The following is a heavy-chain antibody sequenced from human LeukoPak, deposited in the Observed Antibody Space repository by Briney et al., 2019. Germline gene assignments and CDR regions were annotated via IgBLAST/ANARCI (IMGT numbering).Heavy chain of an antibody. V-gene: IGHV4-34*01. CDR2: INHSGST. J-gene: IGHJ6*03. CDR3: ARRGAKRAAAGIRYYSYSMAV. Sequence: PSETLSHTCAVYGGSFSGYYWSWIRQPPGKGLEWMGEINHSGSTNYNPSLKSRGTISVDTSKNQFSLKLSSVTAADTAVYYCARRGAKRAAAGIRYYSYSMAVWGKGTTVTVSS. D-gene: IGHD6-13*01. CDR1: GGSFSGYY.